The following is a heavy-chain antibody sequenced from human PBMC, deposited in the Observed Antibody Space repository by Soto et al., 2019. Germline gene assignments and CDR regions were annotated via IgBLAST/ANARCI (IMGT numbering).Heavy chain of an antibody. CDR2: ISAYNGNT. Sequence: QVQLVQSGAEVKKPGASVKVSCKASGYTFTSYGISWVRQAPGQGLEWMGWISAYNGNTNYAQKLQGRVTMTTDTSTSTAYMELRRLRSDDTAVYYCARTGGDIVVVDFLDAFDIWGQGTMVTVSS. CDR3: ARTGGDIVVVDFLDAFDI. CDR1: GYTFTSYG. V-gene: IGHV1-18*01. D-gene: IGHD2-15*01. J-gene: IGHJ3*02.